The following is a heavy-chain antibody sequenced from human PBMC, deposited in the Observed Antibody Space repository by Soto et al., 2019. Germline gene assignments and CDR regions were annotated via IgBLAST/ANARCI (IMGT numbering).Heavy chain of an antibody. CDR2: INTDGSRT. D-gene: IGHD2-8*01. Sequence: EVQLVESGGGLVPPGGSLRLSCAVSGFTFSSFWMHWVRQAPGEGLVWVSRINTDGSRTSYADCVKGRFTISRDNAKNTLYLQINSLRFEDTAMYYCTKRGVDTFRLSYWGQRSLVTVSS. CDR1: GFTFSSFW. V-gene: IGHV3-74*01. CDR3: TKRGVDTFRLSY. J-gene: IGHJ4*02.